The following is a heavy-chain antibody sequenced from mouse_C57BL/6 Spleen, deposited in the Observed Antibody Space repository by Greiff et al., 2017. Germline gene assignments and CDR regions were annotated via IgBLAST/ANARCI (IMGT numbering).Heavy chain of an antibody. CDR2: IDPSDSET. Sequence: VQLQQPGAELVRPGSSVKLSCKASGYTFTSYWMHWVKQRPIQGLEWIGNIDPSDSETHYNQKFKDKATLTVDKSSSTAYMQLSSLTSEDSAVYDCASGRRRLLRVDYWGQGTTLTVSS. J-gene: IGHJ2*01. D-gene: IGHD1-1*01. V-gene: IGHV1-52*01. CDR3: ASGRRRLLRVDY. CDR1: GYTFTSYW.